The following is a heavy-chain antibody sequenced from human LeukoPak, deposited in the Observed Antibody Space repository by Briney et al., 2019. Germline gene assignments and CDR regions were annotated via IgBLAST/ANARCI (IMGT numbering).Heavy chain of an antibody. V-gene: IGHV3-11*04. Sequence: PGGSLRLSCAASGFTFSDYYMSWIRQAPEKGLEWVSYISSSGSTIYYADSVKGRFTISRDNAKNSLYLQMNSLRAEDTAVYYCARFNSPHKHCSSTSCHNYWGQGTLVTVSS. CDR3: ARFNSPHKHCSSTSCHNY. CDR1: GFTFSDYY. CDR2: ISSSGSTI. D-gene: IGHD2-2*02. J-gene: IGHJ4*02.